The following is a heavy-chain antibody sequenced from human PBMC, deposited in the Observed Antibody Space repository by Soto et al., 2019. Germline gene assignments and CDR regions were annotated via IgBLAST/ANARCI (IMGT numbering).Heavy chain of an antibody. J-gene: IGHJ5*02. CDR1: GGSISSSSYY. Sequence: TSETLSLTCTVSGGSISSSSYYWGWIRQPPGKGLEWIGSIYYSGSTYYNPSLKSRVTISVDKSKNQFSLKLSSVTAADTAVYYCASFSAAGTGWFDPWGQGTLVTVSS. V-gene: IGHV4-39*07. D-gene: IGHD6-13*01. CDR3: ASFSAAGTGWFDP. CDR2: IYYSGST.